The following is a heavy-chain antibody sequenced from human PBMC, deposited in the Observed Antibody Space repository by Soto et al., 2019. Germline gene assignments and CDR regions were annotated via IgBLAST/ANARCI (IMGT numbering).Heavy chain of an antibody. CDR1: GGSFSGYY. CDR3: ARVPSYCGGDCYSYFDY. V-gene: IGHV4-34*01. J-gene: IGHJ4*02. D-gene: IGHD2-21*02. Sequence: SETLSLTCAVYGGSFSGYYWSWIRQPPGKGLEWIGEINHSGSTNYNPSLKSRVTISVDTSKNQFSLKLSFVTAADTAVYYCARVPSYCGGDCYSYFDYWGQGTLVTVSS. CDR2: INHSGST.